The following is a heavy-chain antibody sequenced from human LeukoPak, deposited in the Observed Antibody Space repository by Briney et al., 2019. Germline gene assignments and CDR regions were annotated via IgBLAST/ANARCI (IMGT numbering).Heavy chain of an antibody. V-gene: IGHV4-39*01. Sequence: SETLSLTCTVSGGSISSSSYYWGWIRQPPGKGLEWIGSIYYSGSTYYNPSLKSRVTISVDTSKNQFSLKLSSVTAADTAVYYCARYLTRARYRDSSGRYWGQGTLVTVSS. CDR2: IYYSGST. CDR3: ARYLTRARYRDSSGRY. D-gene: IGHD6-19*01. CDR1: GGSISSSSYY. J-gene: IGHJ4*02.